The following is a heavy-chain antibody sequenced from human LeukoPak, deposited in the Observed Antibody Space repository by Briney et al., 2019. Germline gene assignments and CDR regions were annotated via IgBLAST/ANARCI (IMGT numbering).Heavy chain of an antibody. CDR2: INHSGST. CDR1: GGSFSGYY. V-gene: IGHV4-34*01. J-gene: IGHJ5*02. Sequence: NPSETLSLTCAVYGGSFSGYYWSWIRQPPGKGLEWIGEINHSGSTNYNPSLKSRVTISVDTSKNQFSLKLSSVTAADTAVYYCARGLPGGWYPLAKYNWFDPWGQGTLVTVSS. CDR3: ARGLPGGWYPLAKYNWFDP. D-gene: IGHD6-19*01.